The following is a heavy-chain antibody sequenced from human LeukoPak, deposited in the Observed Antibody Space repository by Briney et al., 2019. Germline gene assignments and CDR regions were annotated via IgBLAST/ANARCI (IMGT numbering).Heavy chain of an antibody. V-gene: IGHV3-30*02. D-gene: IGHD1-26*01. CDR1: GFTFTNYG. J-gene: IGHJ6*03. CDR3: AKGRGWEASYYYYYMDV. CDR2: IQYDGGNK. Sequence: GGSLRLSCTASGFTFTNYGIHWVRQAPGKGLEWVAFIQYDGGNKYYADSVKGRFTISRDNSKNTLYLQMNSLRAEDTAVYYCAKGRGWEASYYYYYMDVWGKGTTVTISS.